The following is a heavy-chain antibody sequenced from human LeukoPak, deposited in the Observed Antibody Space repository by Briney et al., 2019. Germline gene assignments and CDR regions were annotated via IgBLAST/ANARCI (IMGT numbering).Heavy chain of an antibody. CDR2: IKHDGSEK. V-gene: IGHV3-7*01. Sequence: PGGSLRLSCVACGCNFRNYWMTWVRPAPGKGLEWVANIKHDGSEKQYADSVKGRFTISRDNGERSLFLQMNSLRTEDTAVYYCARDPYENGGYGAFDIWGQGTIVSVSS. CDR3: ARDPYENGGYGAFDI. J-gene: IGHJ3*02. D-gene: IGHD3-22*01. CDR1: GCNFRNYW.